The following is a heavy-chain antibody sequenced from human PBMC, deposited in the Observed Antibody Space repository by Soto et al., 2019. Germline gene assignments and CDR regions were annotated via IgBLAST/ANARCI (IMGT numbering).Heavy chain of an antibody. CDR1: GGSISSGGYY. D-gene: IGHD2-2*02. V-gene: IGHV4-31*03. CDR3: ARAYCSSTSCYTAFDAFDI. Sequence: SETLSLTCTVSGGSISSGGYYWSWIRQHPGKGLEWIGYIYYSGSTYYNPSLKSRVTISVDTSKNQFSLKLSSVTAADTAVYYCARAYCSSTSCYTAFDAFDIWGRGTMVTVSS. J-gene: IGHJ3*02. CDR2: IYYSGST.